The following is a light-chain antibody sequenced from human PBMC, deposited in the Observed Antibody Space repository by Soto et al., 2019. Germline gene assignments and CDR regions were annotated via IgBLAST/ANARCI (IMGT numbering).Light chain of an antibody. CDR2: GAS. CDR3: QHYGSSPWT. V-gene: IGKV3-20*01. Sequence: EIVLTQSPGTLSLSPGDRATLYCRASQSVSSSNLAWYQQKCGQSPRLLIYGASSRATGIPDRFSGSGSGPAFSLTISRLEPEDFAVYFCQHYGSSPWTFGQGTKVEIK. CDR1: QSVSSSN. J-gene: IGKJ1*01.